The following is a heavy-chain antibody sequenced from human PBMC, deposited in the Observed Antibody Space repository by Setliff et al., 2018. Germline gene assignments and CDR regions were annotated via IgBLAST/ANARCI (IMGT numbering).Heavy chain of an antibody. CDR3: ARGADYHDTSGYSH. CDR2: INHSGST. D-gene: IGHD3-22*01. V-gene: IGHV4-34*01. CDR1: GGSFSYYY. Sequence: PSETLSLTCAVYGGSFSYYYWTWIRQPPGKGLGWIGEINHSGSTNYNPSLKSRVTISVDTSKNQFSLKVNSVTAADTAVYYCARGADYHDTSGYSHWGQGTLVTVSS. J-gene: IGHJ4*02.